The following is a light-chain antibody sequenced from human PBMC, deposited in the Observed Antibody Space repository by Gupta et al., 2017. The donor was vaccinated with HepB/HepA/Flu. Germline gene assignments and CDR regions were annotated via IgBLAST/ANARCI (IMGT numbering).Light chain of an antibody. CDR1: QDISNY. Sequence: DIQMTQSPSSLSASVGDRVTITCQASQDISNYLNWYQQKPGKAPKLLIYDASNLETGVPSRFSGSGSGTDFTFTISSRQPEDFATYYCQQDDNLPITFGGGTKVEIK. J-gene: IGKJ4*01. CDR2: DAS. V-gene: IGKV1-33*01. CDR3: QQDDNLPIT.